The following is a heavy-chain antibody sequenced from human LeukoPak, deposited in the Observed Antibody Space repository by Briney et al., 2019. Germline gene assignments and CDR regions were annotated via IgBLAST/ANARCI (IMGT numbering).Heavy chain of an antibody. Sequence: GGSLRLSCAASGFTFNIYVMSWVRQAPGKGLEWVSVISGSGGSTYYADSVKGRFTISRDNSKNTLYLQMNNLRAEDTALYYCAKNQGQWLVPVDYWGQGTLVTVSS. V-gene: IGHV3-23*01. CDR1: GFTFNIYV. CDR3: AKNQGQWLVPVDY. D-gene: IGHD6-19*01. CDR2: ISGSGGST. J-gene: IGHJ4*02.